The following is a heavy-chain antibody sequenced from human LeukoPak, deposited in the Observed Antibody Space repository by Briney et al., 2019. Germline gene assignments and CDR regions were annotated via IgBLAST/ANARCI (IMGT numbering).Heavy chain of an antibody. Sequence: GESLKISCKGSGYSFTSYWIGWVRQMPGKGLECIGIIYPGDSDTRYSPSFQGQVTISADKSISTAYLQWSSLKASDTAMYYCARGDGYSYGRIIYAFDIWGQGTMVTVSS. J-gene: IGHJ3*02. CDR1: GYSFTSYW. D-gene: IGHD5-18*01. CDR2: IYPGDSDT. CDR3: ARGDGYSYGRIIYAFDI. V-gene: IGHV5-51*01.